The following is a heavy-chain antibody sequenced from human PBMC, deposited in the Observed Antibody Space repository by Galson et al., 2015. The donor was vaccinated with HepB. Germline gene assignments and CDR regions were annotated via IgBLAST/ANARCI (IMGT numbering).Heavy chain of an antibody. V-gene: IGHV6-1*01. CDR3: ARVSLVVVVAPTQAGAYDI. J-gene: IGHJ3*02. D-gene: IGHD2-15*01. CDR1: GDSVSSIGAT. CDR2: TYYRSKWHN. Sequence: CAISGDSVSSIGATWNWIRQSPSRGLEWLGRTYYRSKWHNDCAISVNGRITIDPDTSKNQFSLLLNSVTPEDTAVYYCARVSLVVVVAPTQAGAYDIWGQGTMVTVSS.